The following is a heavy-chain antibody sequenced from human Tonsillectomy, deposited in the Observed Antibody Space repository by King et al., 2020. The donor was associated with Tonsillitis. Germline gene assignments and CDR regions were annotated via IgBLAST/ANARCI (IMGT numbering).Heavy chain of an antibody. J-gene: IGHJ4*02. CDR1: GFTFSSYA. D-gene: IGHD3-3*02. V-gene: IGHV3-64D*06. CDR3: VKDALI. CDR2: ISSNGGST. Sequence: VQLVESGGGLVQPGGSLRLSCSASGFTFSSYAVFWVRQTPEKGLEYVSGISSNGGSTYYADSVKGRFTISRDNSNNTLYHQMSSLRVEDTAVYYCVKDALIWGQGALVTVSS.